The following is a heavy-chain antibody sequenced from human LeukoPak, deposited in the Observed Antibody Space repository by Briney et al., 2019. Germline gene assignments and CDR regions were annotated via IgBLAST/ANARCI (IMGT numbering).Heavy chain of an antibody. D-gene: IGHD3-10*01. CDR1: GFTFGDYA. Sequence: GGSLRLSCTATGFTFGDYAITWVRQAPGKGPERIGFIRSPVYGGTTEYAASVKGRFTISRDDSKSIAYLQMNSLKTEDTAVYYCAKFPFRDGPPPFFDYWGQGTLVTVSS. J-gene: IGHJ4*02. CDR2: IRSPVYGGTT. CDR3: AKFPFRDGPPPFFDY. V-gene: IGHV3-49*04.